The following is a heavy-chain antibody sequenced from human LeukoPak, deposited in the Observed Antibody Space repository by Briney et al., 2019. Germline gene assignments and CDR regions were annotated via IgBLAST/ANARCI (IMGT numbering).Heavy chain of an antibody. CDR2: VISDGSSA. D-gene: IGHD3-10*01. J-gene: IGHJ4*02. CDR1: GFTFSSYW. Sequence: GGSLRLSCVASGFTFSSYWMHWVRQAPGKGLVWVSRVISDGSSATYADSVKGRFTISRDNAKNTMYLQMNSLRAEDTAVYYCVRDSYYHPDHWGQGTLVTVSS. CDR3: VRDSYYHPDH. V-gene: IGHV3-74*01.